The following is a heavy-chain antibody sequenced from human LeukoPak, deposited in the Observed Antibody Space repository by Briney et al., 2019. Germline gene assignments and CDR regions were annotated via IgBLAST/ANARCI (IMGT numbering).Heavy chain of an antibody. CDR3: ARGSSSSWFWGFDY. V-gene: IGHV4-34*01. D-gene: IGHD6-13*01. CDR2: INHSGST. Sequence: PSETLSLTCAVYGGSFSGYYWSWIRQPPGKGLEWIGEINHSGSTNYNPSLKSRVTISVDTSKNQFSLKLSSVTAADTAVYYCARGSSSSWFWGFDYWGQGTLVTVSS. CDR1: GGSFSGYY. J-gene: IGHJ4*02.